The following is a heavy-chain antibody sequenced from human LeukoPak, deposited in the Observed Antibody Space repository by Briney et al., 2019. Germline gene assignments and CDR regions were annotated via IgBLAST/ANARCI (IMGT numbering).Heavy chain of an antibody. Sequence: GGSLRLSCAVSGFTFRGAAMTWVRQAPGKGLEWVSLISSSGNNAYYADSVKGRFTISRDNSKNTLSLQMNSLRAEDTAVYYCGRYYVMDVWGQGTSVTVSS. CDR1: GFTFRGAA. CDR3: GRYYVMDV. J-gene: IGHJ6*02. CDR2: ISSSGNNA. V-gene: IGHV3-23*01.